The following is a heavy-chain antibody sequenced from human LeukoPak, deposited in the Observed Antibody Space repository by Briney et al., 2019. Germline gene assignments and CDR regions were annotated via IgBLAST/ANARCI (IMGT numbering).Heavy chain of an antibody. Sequence: GGSLRLSCAASGFTFSSYWMSWVRQAPGKGLEWVANIKQDGREKYYVDSVKGRFTISRDNSKNTLFLQMNSLRPEDTAVYYCARDLKTAMDYFDYWGQGALVTVSS. CDR3: ARDLKTAMDYFDY. CDR1: GFTFSSYW. CDR2: IKQDGREK. V-gene: IGHV3-7*01. J-gene: IGHJ4*02. D-gene: IGHD2-2*01.